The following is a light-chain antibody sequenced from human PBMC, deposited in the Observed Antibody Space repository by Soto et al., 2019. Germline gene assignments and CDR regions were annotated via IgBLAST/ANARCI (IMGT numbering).Light chain of an antibody. CDR2: GAF. V-gene: IGKV3-20*01. CDR3: QQFDSPVT. Sequence: EIVLTQSPGSLSLSPGERATLSCRASQSVSSTFFAWYQQRPGQAPRLLMYGAFIKATGIPERFSGSGSGTDFTLTISRLEPEDFAVYYCQQFDSPVTFGQGTKVEIK. J-gene: IGKJ1*01. CDR1: QSVSSTF.